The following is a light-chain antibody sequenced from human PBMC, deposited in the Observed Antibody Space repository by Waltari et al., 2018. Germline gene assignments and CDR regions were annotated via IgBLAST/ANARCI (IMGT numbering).Light chain of an antibody. V-gene: IGKV3-20*01. CDR3: QQYGRSPPVT. CDR2: AGS. CDR1: QSVSSTY. Sequence: PGERATLSCRASQSVSSTYLAWYQQKPGQAPRLLIYAGSGRATGVPHRFSGSGSGTDVTLTISRLEPEDSAVYYCQQYGRSPPVTFGPGTKVDIK. J-gene: IGKJ3*01.